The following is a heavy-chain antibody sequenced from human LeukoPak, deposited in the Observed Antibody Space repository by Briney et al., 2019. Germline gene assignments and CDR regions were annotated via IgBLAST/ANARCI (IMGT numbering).Heavy chain of an antibody. CDR3: AKYYDFWSGSGPHY. CDR1: GFSFSSYG. J-gene: IGHJ4*02. D-gene: IGHD3-3*01. V-gene: IGHV3-30*02. Sequence: GGSLRLSCAASGFSFSSYGMHWVRQAPGKGLEWVAFIRYEGSETYDGRDEYYADSVKGRFTISRDNFRNMLYLQMNSLRAEDTAVYYCAKYYDFWSGSGPHYWGQGTLVTVSS. CDR2: IRYEGSETYDGRDE.